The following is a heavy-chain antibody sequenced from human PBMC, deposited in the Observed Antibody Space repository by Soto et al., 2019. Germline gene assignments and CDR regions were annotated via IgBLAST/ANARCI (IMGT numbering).Heavy chain of an antibody. CDR2: IYYSGST. D-gene: IGHD2-8*01. Sequence: QVPLQESGPGLVKPSETLSLTCTVSGGSISSYYWSWIRQPPGKGLEWIGYIYYSGSTNYNPSLKARVTRAVDPSTTQSSLKLRSVTAADTAVYYCARRNGTVFDSWGQGTLVTFSS. CDR3: ARRNGTVFDS. V-gene: IGHV4-59*01. CDR1: GGSISSYY. J-gene: IGHJ4*02.